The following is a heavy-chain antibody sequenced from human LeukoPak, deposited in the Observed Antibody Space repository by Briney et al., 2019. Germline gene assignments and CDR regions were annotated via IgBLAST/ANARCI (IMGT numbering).Heavy chain of an antibody. Sequence: ASVKVSCKASGHTFTSYSIHWVRQAPGQGLEWMGWINAGNGDTKYSQSFQGRVTITRDTSASTAYMELSSLRSEDTAVYYCARVLWFGDLLVWTLGYWGQGTLVTVSS. CDR2: INAGNGDT. CDR3: ARVLWFGDLLVWTLGY. V-gene: IGHV1-3*01. CDR1: GHTFTSYS. J-gene: IGHJ4*02. D-gene: IGHD3-10*01.